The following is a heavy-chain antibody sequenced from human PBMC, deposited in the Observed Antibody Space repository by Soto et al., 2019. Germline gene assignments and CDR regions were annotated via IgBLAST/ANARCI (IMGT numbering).Heavy chain of an antibody. CDR3: ASNPPIMTFGGVGGYFFDT. V-gene: IGHV1-69*01. CDR2: IIPMFGTA. D-gene: IGHD3-16*01. Sequence: QVQLVQSGAEMKKPGSSVKVSCKASGGTFGSFALNWVRQAPGHGLEWMGGIIPMFGTANYAEKFQGRVTITADESTSTGYIEMSILGHEATAVYYCASNPPIMTFGGVGGYFFDTWGQGTLVTVSS. CDR1: GGTFGSFA. J-gene: IGHJ4*02.